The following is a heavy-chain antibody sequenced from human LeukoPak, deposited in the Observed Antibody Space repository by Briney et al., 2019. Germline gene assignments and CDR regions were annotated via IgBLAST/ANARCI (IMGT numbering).Heavy chain of an antibody. Sequence: GGSLRLSCSASGFIFSSYAMHWVRQAPGKGLEYVSAISPNGGSTYYADSVKGRFSISGDNSKNILYLQMSSVRPEDTAVYYYVPKGNEGYWGQGTLVTVSS. CDR1: GFIFSSYA. D-gene: IGHD1-1*01. V-gene: IGHV3-64D*06. CDR2: ISPNGGST. J-gene: IGHJ4*02. CDR3: VPKGNEGY.